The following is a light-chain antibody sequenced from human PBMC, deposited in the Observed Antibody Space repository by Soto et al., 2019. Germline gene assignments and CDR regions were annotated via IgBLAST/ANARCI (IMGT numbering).Light chain of an antibody. V-gene: IGKV3-15*01. CDR3: QQYGSSSLT. Sequence: ETVMTQSPATLPVSPGERATLSCRTSQSVRSNLAWYQQKPGQAPRLLIYGASTRATGVPARFSGSGSGTEFTLTISRLEPEDFAVYYCQQYGSSSLTFGGGTKVDIK. J-gene: IGKJ4*01. CDR2: GAS. CDR1: QSVRSN.